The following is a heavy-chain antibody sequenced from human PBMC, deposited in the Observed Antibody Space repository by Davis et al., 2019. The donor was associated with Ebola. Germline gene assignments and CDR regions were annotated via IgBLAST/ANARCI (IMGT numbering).Heavy chain of an antibody. CDR3: ARGSRLYEILTGYWSGAFDI. V-gene: IGHV4-34*01. Sequence: PGGSLRLSCAVYGGSFSGYYWSWICQPPGKGLEWLGEINHSGSTNYNPSLKSRVTISVDTSKNQFSLKLSSVTAADTAVYYCARGSRLYEILTGYWSGAFDIWGQGTMVTVSS. CDR1: GGSFSGYY. D-gene: IGHD3-9*01. CDR2: INHSGST. J-gene: IGHJ3*02.